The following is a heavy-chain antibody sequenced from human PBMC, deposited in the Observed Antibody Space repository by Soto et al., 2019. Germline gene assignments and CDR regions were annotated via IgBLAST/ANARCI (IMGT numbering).Heavy chain of an antibody. D-gene: IGHD3-22*01. Sequence: GGSLRLSCAASGFTFSSYAMSWVRQASGKGLEWVSAISGSGGSTYYADSVKGRFTISRDNSKNTLYLQMNSLRAEDTAVYYCAKVRGIYYYDGSDDYWGQGTLVTVSS. CDR3: AKVRGIYYYDGSDDY. V-gene: IGHV3-23*01. CDR1: GFTFSSYA. J-gene: IGHJ4*02. CDR2: ISGSGGST.